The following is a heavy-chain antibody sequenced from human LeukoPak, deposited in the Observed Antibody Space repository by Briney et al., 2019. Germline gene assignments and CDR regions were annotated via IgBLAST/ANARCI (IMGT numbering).Heavy chain of an antibody. D-gene: IGHD3-3*01. J-gene: IGHJ3*02. CDR2: IIPIFGTA. Sequence: ASVKVSCKASGGTFSSYAISWVRQAPGQGLEWMGGIIPIFGTANYAQKFQGRVTITADKSTSTAYMELSSLRSEDTAVYYCARVLPHYDFWSGYYYGAFDIWGQGTMVTVSS. CDR3: ARVLPHYDFWSGYYYGAFDI. V-gene: IGHV1-69*06. CDR1: GGTFSSYA.